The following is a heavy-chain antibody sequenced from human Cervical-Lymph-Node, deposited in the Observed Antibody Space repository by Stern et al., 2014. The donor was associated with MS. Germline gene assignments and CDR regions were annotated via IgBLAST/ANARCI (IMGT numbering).Heavy chain of an antibody. J-gene: IGHJ5*02. V-gene: IGHV1-69*01. CDR3: AREHHGGNFAS. CDR1: GATFSTNA. D-gene: IGHD4-23*01. CDR2: FGPIFGRA. Sequence: VQLEESGAEVMQPGFSVKVSCKASGATFSTNAISWLRQAPGQGPAWMGAFGPIFGRANYVQKLRGSLTITADESASTAYMELRSLRSEDTAVYYCAREHHGGNFASWGQGTLVTVSS.